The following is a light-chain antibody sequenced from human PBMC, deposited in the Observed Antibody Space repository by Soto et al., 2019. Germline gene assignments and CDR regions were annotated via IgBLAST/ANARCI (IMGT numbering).Light chain of an antibody. CDR1: QSISTY. Sequence: DIVLTQSPVTLSLSPGDRATLSCRASQSISTYLAWFQQKPGQAPRLLIYDASNRAAGVPARFTGSGSGTDFTLSISSLEPEDFAVYYCQHRSTWPQDLGQGTRLEIK. V-gene: IGKV3-11*01. J-gene: IGKJ5*01. CDR2: DAS. CDR3: QHRSTWPQD.